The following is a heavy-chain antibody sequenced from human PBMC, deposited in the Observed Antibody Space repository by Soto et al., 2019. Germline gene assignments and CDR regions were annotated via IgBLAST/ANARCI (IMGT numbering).Heavy chain of an antibody. Sequence: XVQLVQSGAEVKKPGSSVKVSCKASGGTFSSYAISWVRQAPGQGLEWMGGIIPIFGTANYAQKFQGRVTITADESTSTAYMELSSLRSEDTAVYYCATSYSNYYYYYYGMDVWGQGTTVTVSS. J-gene: IGHJ6*02. CDR1: GGTFSSYA. V-gene: IGHV1-69*12. D-gene: IGHD4-4*01. CDR3: ATSYSNYYYYYYGMDV. CDR2: IIPIFGTA.